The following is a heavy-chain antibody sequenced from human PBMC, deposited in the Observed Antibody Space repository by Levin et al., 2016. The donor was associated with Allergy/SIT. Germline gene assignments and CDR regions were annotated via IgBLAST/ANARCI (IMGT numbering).Heavy chain of an antibody. CDR3: ATTTFIVVVVAARSIPFDY. CDR2: IYYSGST. CDR1: GGSISSSSYY. J-gene: IGHJ4*02. D-gene: IGHD2-15*01. Sequence: SETLSLTCTVSGGSISSSSYYWGWIRQPPGKGLEWIGSIYYSGSTYYNPSLKSRVTISVDTSKNQFSLKLSSVTAADTAVYYCATTTFIVVVVAARSIPFDYWGQGTLVTVSS. V-gene: IGHV4-39*01.